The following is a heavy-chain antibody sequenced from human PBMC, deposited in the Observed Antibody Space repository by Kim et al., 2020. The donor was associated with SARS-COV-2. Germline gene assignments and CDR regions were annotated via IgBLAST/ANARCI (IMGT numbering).Heavy chain of an antibody. CDR1: GGTFSSYA. Sequence: SVKVSCKASGGTFSSYAISWVRQAPGQGLEWMGGIIPIFGTANYAQKFQGRVTITADESTSTAYMELSSLRSEDTAVYYCARLTLRYFDLTFDYWGQGTLVTVSS. CDR2: IIPIFGTA. CDR3: ARLTLRYFDLTFDY. J-gene: IGHJ4*02. V-gene: IGHV1-69*13. D-gene: IGHD3-9*01.